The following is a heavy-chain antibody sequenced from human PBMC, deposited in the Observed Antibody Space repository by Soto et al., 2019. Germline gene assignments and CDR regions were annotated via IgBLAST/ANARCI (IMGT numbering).Heavy chain of an antibody. J-gene: IGHJ3*02. Sequence: QVQLQQWGAGLLKPSETLSLTCAVYGGSFSGYYWSWIRQPPGKGLEWIGEINHSGSTNYNPSLKRRVTISVDTSKNQFSLKLSSVTAADTAVYYCARGTALHDAFDIWGQGTMVTVSS. D-gene: IGHD2-21*02. CDR1: GGSFSGYY. CDR2: INHSGST. CDR3: ARGTALHDAFDI. V-gene: IGHV4-34*01.